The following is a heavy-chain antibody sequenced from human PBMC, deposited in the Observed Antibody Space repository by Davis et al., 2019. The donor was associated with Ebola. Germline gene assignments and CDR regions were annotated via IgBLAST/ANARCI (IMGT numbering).Heavy chain of an antibody. D-gene: IGHD2-2*01. Sequence: GESLKISCAASGFTFSSYAMHWVRQAPGKGLEWVAVISYDGSNKYYADSVKGRFTISRDNSKNTLYLQMNSLRAEDTAVYYCARDGIVVVPAYPAPFDYWGQGTLVTVSS. V-gene: IGHV3-30-3*01. J-gene: IGHJ4*02. CDR2: ISYDGSNK. CDR3: ARDGIVVVPAYPAPFDY. CDR1: GFTFSSYA.